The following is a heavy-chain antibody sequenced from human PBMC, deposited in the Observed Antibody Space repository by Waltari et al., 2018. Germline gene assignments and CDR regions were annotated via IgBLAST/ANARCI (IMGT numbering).Heavy chain of an antibody. D-gene: IGHD3-22*01. V-gene: IGHV4-39*01. CDR1: GGSISSSSYY. CDR3: ARRYYDSSGYSDYYYYGMDV. J-gene: IGHJ6*02. Sequence: QLQLQESGPGLVKPSETLSLTCTVSGGSISSSSYYWGWIRHPPGQGLEWIGSIYYSGSTYYNPSLKSRVTISVDTSKNQFSLKLSSVTAADTAVYYCARRYYDSSGYSDYYYYGMDVWGQGTTVTVSS. CDR2: IYYSGST.